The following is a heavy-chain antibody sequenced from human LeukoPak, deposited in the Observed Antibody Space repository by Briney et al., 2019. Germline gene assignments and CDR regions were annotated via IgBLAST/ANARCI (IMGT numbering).Heavy chain of an antibody. V-gene: IGHV3-23*01. Sequence: PGGSLRLSCAASGFTFTIYAMSWVCQAPGKGLEWVSAISGSAGGTYYADSVKGRFTISRDSSKNMLYLQMNSLRAEDTAVYYCAKDRIGAAYGTDVWGQGTTVTVSS. CDR3: AKDRIGAAYGTDV. J-gene: IGHJ6*02. CDR2: ISGSAGGT. CDR1: GFTFTIYA. D-gene: IGHD6-13*01.